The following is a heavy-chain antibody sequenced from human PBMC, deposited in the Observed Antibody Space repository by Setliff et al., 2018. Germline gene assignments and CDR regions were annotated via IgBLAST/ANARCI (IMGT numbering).Heavy chain of an antibody. J-gene: IGHJ4*02. D-gene: IGHD1-26*01. CDR2: INIGGGST. CDR3: VRAGMASVGRKGVFEY. Sequence: GASVKVSCKPSGYTFSNFYMYWVRQAPGQGLECMGIINIGGGSTSLPQKFQDRVAMTRDTSTSTVYIELSSLRSEETAVYYWVRAGMASVGRKGVFEYWGQGTLVTV. V-gene: IGHV1-46*01. CDR1: GYTFSNFY.